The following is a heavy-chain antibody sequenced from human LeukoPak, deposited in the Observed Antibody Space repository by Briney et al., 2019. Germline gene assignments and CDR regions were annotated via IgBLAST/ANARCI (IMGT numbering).Heavy chain of an antibody. Sequence: GGSLRLSCAASGFTFSSHSMNWVRQAPGEGLEWVSYISSSSSYIYYADSVKGRFTISRDNAKNSLYLQMNSLRAEDTAVYYCARPTKYYYDSSGYYYYYYGMDVWGQGTTVTVSS. CDR2: ISSSSSYI. J-gene: IGHJ6*02. D-gene: IGHD3-22*01. V-gene: IGHV3-21*05. CDR1: GFTFSSHS. CDR3: ARPTKYYYDSSGYYYYYYGMDV.